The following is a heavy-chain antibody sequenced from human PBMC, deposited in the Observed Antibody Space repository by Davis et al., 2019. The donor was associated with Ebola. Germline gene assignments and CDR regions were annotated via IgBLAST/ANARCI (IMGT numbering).Heavy chain of an antibody. CDR2: ISGYNGKI. J-gene: IGHJ6*02. Sequence: AASVKVSCKASGYTFTSYGISWVRQAPGQGLEWMGWISGYNGKINYAQKLQGRVTITTDTSTSTAYMELRSLRSDDTAVYYCARLHGLVPAANDYYNGMDVWGQGTTVTVSS. D-gene: IGHD2-2*01. CDR1: GYTFTSYG. CDR3: ARLHGLVPAANDYYNGMDV. V-gene: IGHV1-18*01.